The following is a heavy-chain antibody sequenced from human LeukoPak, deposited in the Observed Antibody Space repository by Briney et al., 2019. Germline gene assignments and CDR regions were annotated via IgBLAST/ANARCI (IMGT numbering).Heavy chain of an antibody. D-gene: IGHD2-15*01. V-gene: IGHV3-66*01. CDR3: ALTQYCSDGSCYDWFDP. J-gene: IGHJ5*02. CDR1: GFTVSSNY. Sequence: PGGSLRLSCAASGFTVSSNYMSWVRQAPGKGLEWVSVIYSGGSTYYADSVKGRFTISRDNSKDTLYLQMNSLRAEDTAVYYCALTQYCSDGSCYDWFDPWGQGTLVTVSS. CDR2: IYSGGST.